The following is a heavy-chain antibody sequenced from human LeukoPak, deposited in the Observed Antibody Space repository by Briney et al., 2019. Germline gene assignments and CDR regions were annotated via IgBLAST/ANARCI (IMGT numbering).Heavy chain of an antibody. CDR2: IKSKTEGGTT. J-gene: IGHJ4*02. D-gene: IGHD3-10*01. CDR3: TTKLSSPMVRGVITGDY. CDR1: GFTFSNAW. Sequence: GGSLRLSCAASGFTFSNAWMSWVRQAPGKGLEWVGRIKSKTEGGTTDYAAPVKGRFTISRDDSKNTVYLQMNSLKTEDTAVYYCTTKLSSPMVRGVITGDYWGQGTLVTVSS. V-gene: IGHV3-15*01.